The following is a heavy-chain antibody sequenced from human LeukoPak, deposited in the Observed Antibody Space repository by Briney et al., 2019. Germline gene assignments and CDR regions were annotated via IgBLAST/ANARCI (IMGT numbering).Heavy chain of an antibody. CDR1: GGSISSSSYY. J-gene: IGHJ5*02. V-gene: IGHV4-39*01. CDR3: ARRPITIPAGSDWFDP. CDR2: IYYSGST. Sequence: SETLSLTCTVSGGSISSSSYYWGWIRQPPGKGLEWIGSIYYSGSTYYNPSLKSRVTISVDTPKNQFSLKLSSVTAADTAVYYCARRPITIPAGSDWFDPWGQRTLVTVSS. D-gene: IGHD3-3*01.